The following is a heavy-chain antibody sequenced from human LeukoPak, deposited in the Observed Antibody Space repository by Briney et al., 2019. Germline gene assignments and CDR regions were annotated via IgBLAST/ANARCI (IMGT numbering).Heavy chain of an antibody. V-gene: IGHV3-13*01. CDR3: VRQQTPHGNFDY. Sequence: GGSLRLSCATSGFTFSSYAMHWVRQATGKGLEWVSAIGTAGDTYYPGSVKGRFTISRENAKNSLSLQMNSLRAEDTAVYYCVRQQTPHGNFDYWGQGTLVTVSS. CDR1: GFTFSSYA. CDR2: IGTAGDT. D-gene: IGHD1-26*01. J-gene: IGHJ4*02.